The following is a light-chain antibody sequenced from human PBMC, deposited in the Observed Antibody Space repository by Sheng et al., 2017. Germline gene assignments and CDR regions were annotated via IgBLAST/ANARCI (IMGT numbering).Light chain of an antibody. V-gene: IGKV3-20*01. CDR3: QQYGISPYT. CDR1: QSVRSSY. Sequence: DIVLTQSPGTLSLSPGERASLSCRASQSVRSSYLAWYQQKAGQAPRLLFYGASSRATGIPDRFSGSGSGTDFTLTISRLEPEDFAVYYCQQYGISPYTFGQGTKLEI. CDR2: GAS. J-gene: IGKJ2*01.